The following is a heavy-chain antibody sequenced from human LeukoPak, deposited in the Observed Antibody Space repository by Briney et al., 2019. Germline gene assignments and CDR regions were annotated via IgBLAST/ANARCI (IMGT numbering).Heavy chain of an antibody. V-gene: IGHV3-64*01. J-gene: IGHJ4*02. Sequence: PGGSLRLSCAASGFTFSSYAMHWVRQAPGKGLEYVSAISSNGGSTYYANSVKGRFTISRDNSKNTLYLQMGSLRAEDMAVYYCAREEGRRDGYNWGYYWGQGTLVTVSS. D-gene: IGHD5-24*01. CDR1: GFTFSSYA. CDR3: AREEGRRDGYNWGYY. CDR2: ISSNGGST.